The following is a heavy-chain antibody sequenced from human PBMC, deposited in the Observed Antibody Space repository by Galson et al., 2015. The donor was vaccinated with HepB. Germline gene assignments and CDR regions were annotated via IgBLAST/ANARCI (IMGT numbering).Heavy chain of an antibody. D-gene: IGHD6-19*01. V-gene: IGHV3-30-3*01. J-gene: IGHJ4*02. Sequence: SLRLSCAASGFTFSNYAIHWVRQAPGKGLEWVVVISYDGSNKYYADSVKGRFTISRDNPKNTLYLQRNSLRAEDTAVYYCATDGLAVAPSPNYYFDYWGQGTLVTVSS. CDR2: ISYDGSNK. CDR3: ATDGLAVAPSPNYYFDY. CDR1: GFTFSNYA.